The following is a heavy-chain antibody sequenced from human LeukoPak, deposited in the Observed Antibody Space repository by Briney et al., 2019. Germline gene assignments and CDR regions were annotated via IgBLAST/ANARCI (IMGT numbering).Heavy chain of an antibody. CDR2: IFYSGNT. CDR1: GGSISCGDYY. V-gene: IGHV4-30-4*02. Sequence: SETLSLTCTVSGGSISCGDYYWSWIRQPPGKGLKWIGYIFYSGNTYYNPSLKSRVTISVDTSKNQFSLKLSSVTAADTAVYYCARDRRIVVVPAAPKNYYYGMDVWGQGTTVTVS. J-gene: IGHJ6*02. CDR3: ARDRRIVVVPAAPKNYYYGMDV. D-gene: IGHD2-2*01.